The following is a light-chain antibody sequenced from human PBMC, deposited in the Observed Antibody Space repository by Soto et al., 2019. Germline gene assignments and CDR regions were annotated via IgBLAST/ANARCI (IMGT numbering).Light chain of an antibody. Sequence: QSVLTQPASVCGSPGQSVTISCTGTSTDFVSYNRVSWYQQPPGTAPKLIIYEASNRPSGVPDRFSGSKSGNTASLTISGLQAADEADYYCSLYTSENTYVFGTGTKVTV. CDR2: EAS. CDR1: STDFVSYNR. V-gene: IGLV2-18*01. CDR3: SLYTSENTYV. J-gene: IGLJ1*01.